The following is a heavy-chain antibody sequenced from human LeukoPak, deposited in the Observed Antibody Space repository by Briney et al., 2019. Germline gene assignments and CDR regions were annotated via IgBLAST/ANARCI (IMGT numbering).Heavy chain of an antibody. V-gene: IGHV3-23*01. CDR2: ITDSGGST. Sequence: GGSLRLSCAASRFTFTSYATSWVRQAPGKGLEWVSSITDSGGSTYYADSVKGRFTISRDNSKNTLYLQMNSLRAEDTAVYYCAKRGAEVGATVAPGDYWGQGTLVTVSS. CDR1: RFTFTSYA. J-gene: IGHJ4*02. CDR3: AKRGAEVGATVAPGDY. D-gene: IGHD1-26*01.